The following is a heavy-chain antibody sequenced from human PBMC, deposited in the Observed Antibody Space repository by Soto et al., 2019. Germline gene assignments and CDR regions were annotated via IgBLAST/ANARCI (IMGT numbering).Heavy chain of an antibody. CDR3: AYGSGSAILGYYYGMDV. Sequence: PGGSLRLSCAASGFTFSSYSMNWVRQAPGKGLEWVSSISSSSSYIYYADSVKGRFTISGDNAKNSLYLQMNSLRSEDTAVYYCAYGSGSAILGYYYGMDVWGQGTTVTVSS. J-gene: IGHJ6*02. V-gene: IGHV3-21*04. CDR1: GFTFSSYS. CDR2: ISSSSSYI. D-gene: IGHD3-10*01.